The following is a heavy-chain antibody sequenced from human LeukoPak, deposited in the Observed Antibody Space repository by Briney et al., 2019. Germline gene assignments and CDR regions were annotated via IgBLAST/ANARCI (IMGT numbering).Heavy chain of an antibody. Sequence: SETLSLTCTVSGGSISSYYWTWIRQPPGKGLEWIGYIYYSGSTNYNPSLKSRVTISVDTSKNQFSLKPTSVTAADTAVYYCARGVNSGYFDYCGQGTLVTVSS. CDR2: IYYSGST. J-gene: IGHJ4*02. D-gene: IGHD1-26*01. CDR3: ARGVNSGYFDY. V-gene: IGHV4-59*01. CDR1: GGSISSYY.